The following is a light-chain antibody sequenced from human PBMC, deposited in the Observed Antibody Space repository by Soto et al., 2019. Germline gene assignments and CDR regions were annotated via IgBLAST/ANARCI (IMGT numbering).Light chain of an antibody. CDR2: GAS. J-gene: IGKJ4*01. CDR3: QQYHDWVT. CDR1: QSVSTN. V-gene: IGKV3D-15*01. Sequence: VLTQSPGTLSMSPGETATLSCGASQSVSTNLAWYQQKPGQAPRLLIYGASTRATGIPARFSGSGSGTHFTLTINILQSEDLAVYYCQQYHDWVTFGGGTKVDIK.